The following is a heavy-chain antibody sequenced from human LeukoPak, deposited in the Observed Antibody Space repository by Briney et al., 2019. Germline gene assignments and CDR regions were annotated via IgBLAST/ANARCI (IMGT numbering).Heavy chain of an antibody. J-gene: IGHJ4*02. CDR3: ARDASYSGSLPLDY. Sequence: SETLSLTCAVYGGSFSDSYWTWIRQSPGKGLEWIVEINHTGSTNYNPSLKSRVTISVDTSKNQFSLKLNSVTAADTAVYYCARDASYSGSLPLDYWGQGTLVTVSS. CDR2: INHTGST. D-gene: IGHD1-26*01. CDR1: GGSFSDSY. V-gene: IGHV4-34*01.